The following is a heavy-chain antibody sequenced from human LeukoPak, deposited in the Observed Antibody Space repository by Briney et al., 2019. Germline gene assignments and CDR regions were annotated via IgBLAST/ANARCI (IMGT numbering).Heavy chain of an antibody. CDR2: IYYSGST. V-gene: IGHV4-39*01. CDR1: SGSISSSSYY. D-gene: IGHD4-17*01. J-gene: IGHJ6*03. CDR3: AGHQGNYGDYYYYMDV. Sequence: PSETLSLTCTVSSGSISSSSYYWGWIRQPPGKGLEWIASIYYSGSTYYNPSLKSRVTISLDTSKNQFSLKLTSVTAADTAMYYCAGHQGNYGDYYYYMDVWGKGTTVTVSS.